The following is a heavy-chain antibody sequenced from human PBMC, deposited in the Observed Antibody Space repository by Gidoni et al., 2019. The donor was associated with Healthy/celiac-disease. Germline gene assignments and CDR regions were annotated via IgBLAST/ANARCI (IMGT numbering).Heavy chain of an antibody. CDR2: IYTSGST. V-gene: IGHV4-61*02. D-gene: IGHD2-2*01. CDR1: GGSISSGSYY. Sequence: QVQLQESGPGLVKPSQPLSLTCPVSGGSISSGSYYWSWIRQPAGKGLEWIGRIYTSGSTNYNPSLKSRVTISVDTSKNQFSLKLSSVTAADTAVYYCARSHKNIVVVPAAIDWFDPWGQGTLVTVSS. CDR3: ARSHKNIVVVPAAIDWFDP. J-gene: IGHJ5*02.